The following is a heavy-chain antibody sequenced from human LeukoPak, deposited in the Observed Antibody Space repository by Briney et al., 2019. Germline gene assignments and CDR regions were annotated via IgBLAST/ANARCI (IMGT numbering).Heavy chain of an antibody. CDR1: GFTFDDYA. Sequence: GGSLRLSCAASGFTFDDYAMHWVRQAPGKGLEWVSGISSNSGSKDYADSVKGRFTISRDNAKNSLYLQMNSLRAEDTAVYYCARDNPGEWELDYWGQGTLVTVSS. CDR2: ISSNSGSK. V-gene: IGHV3-9*01. J-gene: IGHJ4*02. D-gene: IGHD1-26*01. CDR3: ARDNPGEWELDY.